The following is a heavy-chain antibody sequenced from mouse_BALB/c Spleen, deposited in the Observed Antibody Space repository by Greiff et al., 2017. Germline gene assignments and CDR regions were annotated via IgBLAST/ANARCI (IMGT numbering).Heavy chain of an antibody. CDR2: INYDGSN. Sequence: EVQLQQSGPGLVKPSQSLYLTCSVTGYSITSGYYWYWIRQFPGNKLEWMGYINYDGSNNYNPSLKNRISITRDTSKNQFFLKLNSVTTEDTATYYCARDPDDGYYLFAYWGQGTLVTVSA. CDR3: ARDPDDGYYLFAY. CDR1: GYSITSGYY. J-gene: IGHJ3*01. V-gene: IGHV3-6*02. D-gene: IGHD2-3*01.